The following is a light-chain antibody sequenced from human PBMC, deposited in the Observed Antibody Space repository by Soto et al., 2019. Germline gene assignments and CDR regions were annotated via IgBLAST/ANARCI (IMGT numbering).Light chain of an antibody. CDR1: SSDVGNSDY. J-gene: IGLJ1*01. Sequence: QSVLTQPASVSGSPGQSITISCTGTSSDVGNSDYVSWYQQHPGKAPKLMIYDVSNRPSGVSNRFSGSKSGNTASLTISGLQAEDEADYYCISFTTRATYVFGTGTKVTVL. CDR2: DVS. CDR3: ISFTTRATYV. V-gene: IGLV2-14*01.